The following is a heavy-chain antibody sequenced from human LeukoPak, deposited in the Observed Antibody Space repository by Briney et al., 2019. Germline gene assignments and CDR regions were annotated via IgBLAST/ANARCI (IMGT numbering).Heavy chain of an antibody. V-gene: IGHV3-20*04. D-gene: IGHD1-26*01. J-gene: IGHJ5*02. Sequence: GGSLRLSCAASGFTFDDYGMSWVRQAPGKGLEWVSGINWNGGSTGYADSVKGRFTISRDNAKNSLYLQMNSLRAEDTALYYCARDSSSGGSYGGVFDPWGQGTLVTVSS. CDR3: ARDSSSGGSYGGVFDP. CDR2: INWNGGST. CDR1: GFTFDDYG.